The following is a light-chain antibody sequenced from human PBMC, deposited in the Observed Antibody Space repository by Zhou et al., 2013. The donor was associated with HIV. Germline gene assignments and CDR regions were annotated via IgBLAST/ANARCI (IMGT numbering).Light chain of an antibody. Sequence: QSVLTQPPSVSGAPGQRVTISCTGSSSNIGAGYDVHWYQQLPGTAPKLLIYVNNNRPPGVPDRFSGSKSGTSASLAITGLQAEDEADYYCQSYDSSLSVVFGGGTRLTVL. J-gene: IGLJ2*01. V-gene: IGLV1-40*01. CDR2: VNN. CDR3: QSYDSSLSVV. CDR1: SSNIGAGYD.